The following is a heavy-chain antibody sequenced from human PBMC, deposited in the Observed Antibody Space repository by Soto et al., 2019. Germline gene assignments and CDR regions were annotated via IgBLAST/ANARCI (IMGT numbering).Heavy chain of an antibody. D-gene: IGHD3-9*01. J-gene: IGHJ4*02. CDR3: ARHDILTGSPFDY. CDR2: IYYSGST. CDR1: GGSISSYY. Sequence: PSETLSLTCTVSGGSISSYYWSWIRQPPGKGLEWIGYIYYSGSTNYNPSLKSRVTISVDTSKDQFSLKLSSVTAADTAVYYCARHDILTGSPFDYWGQGTLVTV. V-gene: IGHV4-59*01.